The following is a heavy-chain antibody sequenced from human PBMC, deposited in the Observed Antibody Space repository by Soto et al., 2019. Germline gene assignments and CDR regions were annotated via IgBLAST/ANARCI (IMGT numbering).Heavy chain of an antibody. CDR3: ARTSAAGKYYYGMDV. Sequence: GESLKISCKGSGYSFTSYWIGWVRQVPGKGLEWMGIIYPGDSDTRYSPSFQGQVTISADKSINTAYLQWSSLKASDTAMYYCARTSAAGKYYYGMDVWGQGTTVTVSS. V-gene: IGHV5-51*01. CDR2: IYPGDSDT. CDR1: GYSFTSYW. D-gene: IGHD6-13*01. J-gene: IGHJ6*02.